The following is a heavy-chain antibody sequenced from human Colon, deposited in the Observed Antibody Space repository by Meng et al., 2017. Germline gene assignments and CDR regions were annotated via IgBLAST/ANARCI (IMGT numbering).Heavy chain of an antibody. CDR3: ARHYYDSSGVTYFDP. Sequence: VHLTESGPGLVKPSQTLSLPCTVSGDSISSGNHYWSWSRQHPGKGLEWIGYFYFSGNTYYNPSLKSRVTISVDTSKNQFSLNLRSVTAADTAVYYCARHYYDSSGVTYFDPWGQGTLVTVSS. CDR2: FYFSGNT. D-gene: IGHD3-22*01. V-gene: IGHV4-31*03. J-gene: IGHJ5*02. CDR1: GDSISSGNHY.